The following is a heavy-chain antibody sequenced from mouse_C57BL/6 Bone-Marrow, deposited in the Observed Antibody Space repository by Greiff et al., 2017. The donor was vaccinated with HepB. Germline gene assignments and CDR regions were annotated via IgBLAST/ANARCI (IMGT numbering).Heavy chain of an antibody. Sequence: QVQLKESGPGLVQPSQSLSITCTVSGFSLTSYGVHWVRQSPGKGLEWLGVIWSGGSTDYNAAFISRLSISKDNSKSQVFFKMNSLQADDTAIYYCARITTVVRYWYFDVWGTGTTVTVSS. J-gene: IGHJ1*03. CDR2: IWSGGST. V-gene: IGHV2-2*01. CDR3: ARITTVVRYWYFDV. CDR1: GFSLTSYG. D-gene: IGHD1-1*01.